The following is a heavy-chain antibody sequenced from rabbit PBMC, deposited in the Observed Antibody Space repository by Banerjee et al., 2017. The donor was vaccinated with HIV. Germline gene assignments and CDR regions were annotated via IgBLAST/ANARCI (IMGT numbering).Heavy chain of an antibody. D-gene: IGHD4-1*01. CDR2: IDPVFGVT. CDR3: VREVAGKFNL. J-gene: IGHJ4*01. Sequence: QLVESGGGLVQPGGSLKLSCKASGFDYSAYYMSWVRQAPGKGLEWIGYIDPVFGVTVYANWVNGRFTISRDNAQNTLYLQLNSLTAADTATYFCVREVAGKFNLWGQGTLVTVS. V-gene: IGHV1S7*01. CDR1: GFDYSAYY.